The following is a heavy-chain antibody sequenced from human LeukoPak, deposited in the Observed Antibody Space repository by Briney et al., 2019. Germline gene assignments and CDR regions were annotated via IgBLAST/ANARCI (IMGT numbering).Heavy chain of an antibody. D-gene: IGHD3-16*02. J-gene: IGHJ4*02. V-gene: IGHV3-23*01. CDR3: TSIDDYVWGSYRYGDY. Sequence: GGTLRLSCAASGFTFSSYGMSWVRQAPGKGLEWVSAISGSGGSTYYADSVKGRFTISRDNSKNTLYLQMNSLKTEDTAVYYCTSIDDYVWGSYRYGDYWGQGTLVTVSS. CDR2: ISGSGGST. CDR1: GFTFSSYG.